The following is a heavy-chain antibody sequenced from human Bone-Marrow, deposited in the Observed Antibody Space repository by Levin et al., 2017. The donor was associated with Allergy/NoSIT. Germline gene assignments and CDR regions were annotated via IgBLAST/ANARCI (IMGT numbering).Heavy chain of an antibody. V-gene: IGHV3-13*01. CDR2: IGIAGDS. Sequence: ESLKISCVASGFTFSSYDMHWVRQVTGKGLEWVSAIGIAGDSHYLGSVKGRFIISRENAKNSLYLQMNSLRAGDTAVYYCARDKYGMDVWGQGTTVIVSS. CDR1: GFTFSSYD. D-gene: IGHD2-8*01. CDR3: ARDKYGMDV. J-gene: IGHJ6*02.